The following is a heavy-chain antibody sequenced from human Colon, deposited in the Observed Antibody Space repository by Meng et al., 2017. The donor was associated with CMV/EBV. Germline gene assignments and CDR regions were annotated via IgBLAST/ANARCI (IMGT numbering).Heavy chain of an antibody. Sequence: WGRQNPGKGMEWVASISRGSDFIYYADSVKGRFIISRDNTKSSLFLEMDSVRVDDTAIYYCARRICSATSCYSDSWGQGTLVTVSS. D-gene: IGHD3-22*01. V-gene: IGHV3-21*06. CDR2: ISRGSDFI. CDR3: ARRICSATSCYSDS. J-gene: IGHJ4*02.